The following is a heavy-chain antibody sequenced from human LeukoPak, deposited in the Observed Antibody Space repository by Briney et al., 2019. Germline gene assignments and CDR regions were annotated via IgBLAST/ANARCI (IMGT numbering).Heavy chain of an antibody. CDR2: INPDGSNT. J-gene: IGHJ4*02. Sequence: GGSLRPSCAASGFTFSNYWMHWVRQDPGEGLVWVSYINPDGSNTNYADSVKGRFTISRDNAKNALYLQMNSLRAEDTAVYYCAKDLHYGSADYWGQGTLVTVSS. CDR1: GFTFSNYW. D-gene: IGHD3-10*01. V-gene: IGHV3-74*01. CDR3: AKDLHYGSADY.